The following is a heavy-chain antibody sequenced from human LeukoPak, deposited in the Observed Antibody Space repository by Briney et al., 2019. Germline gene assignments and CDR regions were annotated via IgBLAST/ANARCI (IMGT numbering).Heavy chain of an antibody. D-gene: IGHD1-26*01. V-gene: IGHV4-59*08. CDR2: IYYSGRT. Sequence: SQTLSLTCTVSDGSISGSYWNWIWQPPGKGLEWNGNIYYSGRTNYNPSLKSRVTISVDTSKNQVSLKLTSVTAADTAVYYCARHSGTYMDYWGQGTLVTVSS. CDR3: ARHSGTYMDY. J-gene: IGHJ4*02. CDR1: DGSISGSY.